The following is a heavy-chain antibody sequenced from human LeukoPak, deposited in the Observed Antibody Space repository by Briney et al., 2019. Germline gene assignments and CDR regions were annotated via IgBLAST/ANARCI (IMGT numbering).Heavy chain of an antibody. CDR1: GFTFSNYG. V-gene: IGHV3-23*01. CDR2: ISGSGGST. D-gene: IGHD3-22*01. Sequence: GGSLRLSCAVSGFTFSNYGMSWIRQAPGKGLEWVSAISGSGGSTYYADSVKGRFTISRDNSKNTLYLQMNSLRAEDTAVYYCAKESLYYYDSSGHYSYYFDYWGQGTLVTVSS. J-gene: IGHJ4*02. CDR3: AKESLYYYDSSGHYSYYFDY.